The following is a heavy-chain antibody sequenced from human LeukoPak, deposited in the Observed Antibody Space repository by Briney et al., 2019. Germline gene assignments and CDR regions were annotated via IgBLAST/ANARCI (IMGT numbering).Heavy chain of an antibody. Sequence: ASVKVSCKASGYTFTGYYVHWVRQAPGQGLEWMGWINPYSGDTNYAQEFQGRVTMTRDTSISTAYMELSSLRPDDTAVYSCARGVTARGFYYYMDIWGNGTTVTISS. CDR2: INPYSGDT. CDR3: ARGVTARGFYYYMDI. V-gene: IGHV1-2*02. D-gene: IGHD2-21*02. J-gene: IGHJ6*03. CDR1: GYTFTGYY.